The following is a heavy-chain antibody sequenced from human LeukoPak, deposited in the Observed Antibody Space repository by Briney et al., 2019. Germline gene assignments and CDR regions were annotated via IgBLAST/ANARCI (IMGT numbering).Heavy chain of an antibody. Sequence: GGSLRLSCAASGSTFSSYGMHWVRQAPGKGLEWVAVIWYDGSNKYYADSVKGRFTISRDNSKNTLYLQMNSLRAEDTALYYCARRWDDAFDIWGQGTMVTVSS. D-gene: IGHD1-26*01. CDR1: GSTFSSYG. V-gene: IGHV3-33*01. J-gene: IGHJ3*02. CDR3: ARRWDDAFDI. CDR2: IWYDGSNK.